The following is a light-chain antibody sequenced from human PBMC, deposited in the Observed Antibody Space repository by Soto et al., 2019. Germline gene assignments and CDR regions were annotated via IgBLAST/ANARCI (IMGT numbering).Light chain of an antibody. V-gene: IGKV1-39*01. CDR1: QTISTY. Sequence: DIQMNQSPSSLSASVGDRVTITCRASQTISTYLNWYQQKPGKAPRLLIYDASSLLSGVPSRFSGSGSGTDFTLTIASLQPEDFSTYYCQQSDSTPCTFGQGTKVEI. CDR2: DAS. CDR3: QQSDSTPCT. J-gene: IGKJ2*02.